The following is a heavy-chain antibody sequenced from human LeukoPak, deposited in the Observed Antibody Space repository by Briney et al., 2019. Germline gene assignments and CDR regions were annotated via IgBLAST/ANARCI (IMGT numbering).Heavy chain of an antibody. J-gene: IGHJ3*02. Sequence: GGSLRLTCAASGFTFSSYSMNWVRQAPGKGLEWVSSISSSSSYIYYADSVKGRFTISRDNAKNSLYLQMNSLRAEDTAVYYCARGRAHDAFDIWGQGTMVTVSS. CDR3: ARGRAHDAFDI. CDR2: ISSSSSYI. V-gene: IGHV3-21*01. CDR1: GFTFSSYS.